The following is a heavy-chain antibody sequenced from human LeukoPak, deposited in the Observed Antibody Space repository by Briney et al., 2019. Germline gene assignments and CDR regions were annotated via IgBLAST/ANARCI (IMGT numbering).Heavy chain of an antibody. CDR3: ARYYDSGGFYYWFDP. CDR2: IFYTGST. J-gene: IGHJ5*02. CDR1: GGSISSGTYY. V-gene: IGHV4-31*03. Sequence: SETLSLTRTVSGGSISSGTYYWSWIRQLPGKGLEWIGSIFYTGSTYYKPSLESRAIISVDTSMNQFSLRLSSVTAADTAVYYCARYYDSGGFYYWFDPWGQGTLVTVSS. D-gene: IGHD3-22*01.